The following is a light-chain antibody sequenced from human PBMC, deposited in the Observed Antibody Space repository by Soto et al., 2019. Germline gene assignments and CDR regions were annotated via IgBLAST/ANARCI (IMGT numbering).Light chain of an antibody. V-gene: IGKV1-13*02. CDR3: QQFNSYPIT. CDR2: DVS. CDR1: QDIRGA. J-gene: IGKJ5*01. Sequence: AIQLTQSPSSLSASVGDRVTITCRASQDIRGALAWYQQKPGKAPKMLIYDVSTLESGVPIRFSGSSSGTALTLTISSLRTVDFATYYFQQFNSYPITFGQGTRLEMK.